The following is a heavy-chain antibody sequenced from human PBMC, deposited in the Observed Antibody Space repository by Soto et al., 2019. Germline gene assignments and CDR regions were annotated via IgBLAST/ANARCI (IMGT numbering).Heavy chain of an antibody. CDR2: IGAYNGNT. D-gene: IGHD2-15*01. J-gene: IGHJ5*02. Sequence: ASVKVSCKASGYTFTSYGISWVRQAPGQGLAWMGWIGAYNGNTNYAQKLQGRVTMTTDTSTSTAYMELRSLRSDDTAVYYCARGYCSGGSCYSRADWFDPWGQGTLVTVSS. CDR1: GYTFTSYG. CDR3: ARGYCSGGSCYSRADWFDP. V-gene: IGHV1-18*01.